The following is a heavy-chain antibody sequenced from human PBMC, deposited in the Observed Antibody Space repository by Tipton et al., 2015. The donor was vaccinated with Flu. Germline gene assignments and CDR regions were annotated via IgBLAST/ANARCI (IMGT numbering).Heavy chain of an antibody. D-gene: IGHD3-22*01. V-gene: IGHV4-4*07. Sequence: TLSLTCTVSGGSISSYYWSWIRQPAGKGLEWIGRIYTSGSTNYNPSLKSRVTMSVDTSKNQFSLKLSSVTAADTAVYYCARDFYNSRGYPRFDPWGQGTLVTVSS. CDR1: GGSISSYY. CDR2: IYTSGST. CDR3: ARDFYNSRGYPRFDP. J-gene: IGHJ5*02.